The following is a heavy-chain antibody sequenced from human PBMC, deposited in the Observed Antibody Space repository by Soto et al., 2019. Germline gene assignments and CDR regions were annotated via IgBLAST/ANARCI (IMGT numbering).Heavy chain of an antibody. D-gene: IGHD2-15*01. Sequence: PSETLSLTCTVSGGSISSSSYYWGWIRQPPGKGLEWIGSIYYSGSTYYNPSLKSRVTISVDTSKNQFSLKLSSVTAADTAVYYCARIRRLGYCSGGSCYTSYFFDYWGQGTLVTVSS. CDR2: IYYSGST. V-gene: IGHV4-39*01. J-gene: IGHJ4*02. CDR1: GGSISSSSYY. CDR3: ARIRRLGYCSGGSCYTSYFFDY.